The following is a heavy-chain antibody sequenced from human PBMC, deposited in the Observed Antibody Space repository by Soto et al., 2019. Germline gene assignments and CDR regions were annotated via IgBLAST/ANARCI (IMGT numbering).Heavy chain of an antibody. CDR1: GGSISSGGYS. J-gene: IGHJ4*02. CDR3: VRGLAGTSDY. D-gene: IGHD6-13*01. CDR2: IYHSGST. Sequence: SETLSLTCTVSGGSISSGGYSWSWIRQPPGKGLEWIGYIYHSGSTYYNPSLESRVTISRDNAKNTLYLQMNSLRAEDTAVYYCVRGLAGTSDYWGRGTLVTVS. V-gene: IGHV4-30-2*01.